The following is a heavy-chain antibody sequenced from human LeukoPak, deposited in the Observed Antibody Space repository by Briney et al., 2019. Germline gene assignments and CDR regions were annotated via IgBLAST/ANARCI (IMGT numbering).Heavy chain of an antibody. CDR3: ARDGYNQQRYFDY. D-gene: IGHD5-24*01. V-gene: IGHV4-34*01. CDR2: INHSGST. J-gene: IGHJ4*02. Sequence: SETLSLTCAVYGGSFSGYYWSWIRQPPGKGLERIGEINHSGSTNYNPSLKSRVTISVDTSKNQFSLKLSSVTAADTAVYYCARDGYNQQRYFDYWGQGTLVTVSS. CDR1: GGSFSGYY.